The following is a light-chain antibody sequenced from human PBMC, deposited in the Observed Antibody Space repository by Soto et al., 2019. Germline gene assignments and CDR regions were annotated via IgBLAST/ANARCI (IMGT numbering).Light chain of an antibody. V-gene: IGKV1-5*03. CDR1: QSVNSW. Sequence: DIQMTQSPSTLSASVGDRVTSTCRASQSVNSWLAWYQQKPGKPPKLLIYRASALESGVPSRFSGSGSVTEFTLTISSLQPDDFATYYCHQYNSYPWTCGQGTKVEI. J-gene: IGKJ1*01. CDR3: HQYNSYPWT. CDR2: RAS.